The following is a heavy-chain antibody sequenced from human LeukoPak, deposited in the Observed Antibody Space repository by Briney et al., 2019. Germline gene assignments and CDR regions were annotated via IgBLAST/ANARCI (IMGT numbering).Heavy chain of an antibody. CDR2: INSNSDTV. CDR1: GFTFRTYG. D-gene: IGHD3-10*02. CDR3: ARGGLFAYYFDY. Sequence: GGSLRLSCAASGFTFRTYGMNWVRQAPGKGLEWISYINSNSDTVHYSNSVEGRFTISRDNAKNSLYLQMNSLRAEDTAVYYCARGGLFAYYFDYWGQGTLVTVSS. J-gene: IGHJ4*02. V-gene: IGHV3-48*04.